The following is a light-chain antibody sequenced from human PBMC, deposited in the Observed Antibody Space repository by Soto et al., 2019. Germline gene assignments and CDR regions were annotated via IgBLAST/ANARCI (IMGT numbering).Light chain of an antibody. CDR3: QKYNSPPFT. V-gene: IGKV1-27*01. CDR1: QGISNF. Sequence: DIQMTQSPSSLSASVGDRVTLTCRASQGISNFLAWYQQKPGKVPKLLISAASTLQSGVTSRFSGSGSGTDFTLTISSLQPEDVATYYCQKYNSPPFTFGPGTKVDVK. CDR2: AAS. J-gene: IGKJ3*01.